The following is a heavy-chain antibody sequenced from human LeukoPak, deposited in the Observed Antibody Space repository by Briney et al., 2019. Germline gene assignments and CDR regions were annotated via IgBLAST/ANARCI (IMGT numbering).Heavy chain of an antibody. D-gene: IGHD3-16*01. CDR3: ARAYGYDYVWGSYYFDY. V-gene: IGHV4-31*03. CDR2: IYYSGST. CDR1: GGSISSGDYY. J-gene: IGHJ4*02. Sequence: SETLSLTCTVSGGSISSGDYYWSWIRQHPGKGLEWIGYIYYSGSTYYNPSLKSRVTISVDTSKNQFSLKLSSVTAADTTVYYCARAYGYDYVWGSYYFDYWGQGTLVAVSS.